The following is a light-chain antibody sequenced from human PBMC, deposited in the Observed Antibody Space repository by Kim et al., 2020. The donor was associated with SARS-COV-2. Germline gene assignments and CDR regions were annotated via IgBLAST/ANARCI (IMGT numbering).Light chain of an antibody. J-gene: IGLJ1*01. CDR2: GKN. Sequence: SSALTQDPAVSVALGQTVRITCQGDSLRSYYASWYQQRPGQAPLLVIYGKNNRPSGIPDRFSASNSGSTASLTITGAQAEDEADYYCNSRDSSANIWLFGTGTKVTVL. V-gene: IGLV3-19*01. CDR3: NSRDSSANIWL. CDR1: SLRSYY.